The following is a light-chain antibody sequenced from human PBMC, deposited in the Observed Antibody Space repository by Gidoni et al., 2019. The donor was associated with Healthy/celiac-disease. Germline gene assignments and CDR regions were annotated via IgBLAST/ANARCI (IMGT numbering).Light chain of an antibody. CDR2: GNS. J-gene: IGLJ2*01. CDR3: QSYDSSLSGSYVV. Sequence: QSVLSQPPSVSGPPGQRVTISCTGSSSNIGAGYDVHWYQQLPGTAPKLLIYGNSNRPSGVPDRFSGSKSGTSASLAITGLQAEDEADYYCQSYDSSLSGSYVVFGGGTKLTVL. CDR1: SSNIGAGYD. V-gene: IGLV1-40*01.